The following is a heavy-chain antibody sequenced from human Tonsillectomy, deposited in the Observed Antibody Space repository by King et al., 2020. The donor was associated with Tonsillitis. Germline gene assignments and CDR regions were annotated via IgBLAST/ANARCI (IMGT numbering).Heavy chain of an antibody. J-gene: IGHJ6*02. CDR2: IDWDDDK. D-gene: IGHD4-17*01. CDR3: ARSRDYPSEKYYYYGMDV. CDR1: GFSLSTSGMC. Sequence: TLKESGPALVKPTQTLTLTCTFSGFSLSTSGMCMSWIRQPPGKALEWLALIDWDDDKYYSPSLKTRLTISKDTSKNQVVLTMTNMDPLDTATYFCARSRDYPSEKYYYYGMDVWGQGTTVIVS. V-gene: IGHV2-70*01.